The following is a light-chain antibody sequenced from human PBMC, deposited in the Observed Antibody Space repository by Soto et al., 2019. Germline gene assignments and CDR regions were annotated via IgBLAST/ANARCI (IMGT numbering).Light chain of an antibody. CDR1: SSDVGSYIL. J-gene: IGLJ1*01. V-gene: IGLV2-23*02. Sequence: QSALTQPASVSGSPGQSITISCTGTSSDVGSYILVSWYQQHPGKAPKLMIYEVSKRPSGVSNRFSGSKSGNTASLTISGLQAEDEADYYCCSYEGSTWGSVFGTGPKVTGL. CDR3: CSYEGSTWGSV. CDR2: EVS.